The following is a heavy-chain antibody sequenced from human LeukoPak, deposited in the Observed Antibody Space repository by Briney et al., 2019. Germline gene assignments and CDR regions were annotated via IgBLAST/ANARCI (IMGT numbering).Heavy chain of an antibody. J-gene: IGHJ6*02. CDR2: ISYDGSIQ. Sequence: GRSLRLSCAASGFTFSSYAMHWVRQAPGKGLEWVAVISYDGSIQYYADSVKGRFTISRDNSKNTLYLQMNSLTAEDTAAYYCARVVAGSVYNYGMDVWGQGTTVTVSS. D-gene: IGHD6-19*01. V-gene: IGHV3-30-3*01. CDR1: GFTFSSYA. CDR3: ARVVAGSVYNYGMDV.